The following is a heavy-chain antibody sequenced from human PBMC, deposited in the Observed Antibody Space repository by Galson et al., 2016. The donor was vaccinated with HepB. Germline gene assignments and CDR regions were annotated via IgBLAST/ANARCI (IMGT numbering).Heavy chain of an antibody. CDR3: ATHLPFSSGWTGPTFAI. V-gene: IGHV3-9*01. J-gene: IGHJ3*02. D-gene: IGHD6-19*01. CDR2: ITRNGVRV. CDR1: GFTFDDFA. Sequence: SLRLSCAASGFTFDDFAMYWVRQAPGRGLEWVSGITRNGVRVAYAESVKGRFTISRDSVKKSLYLQMNNLRAEDTALYYCATHLPFSSGWTGPTFAIWGLGTRVTVSS.